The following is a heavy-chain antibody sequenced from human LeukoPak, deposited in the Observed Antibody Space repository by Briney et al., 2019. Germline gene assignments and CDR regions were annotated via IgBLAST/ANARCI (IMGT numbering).Heavy chain of an antibody. J-gene: IGHJ4*02. CDR3: ARDSPYGDYRGY. Sequence: GGSLRLSCAASGFTFSSYSMNWVRQAPGKGLEWVSSISSSSSYIYYADSVKGRFTISRDNAKNSLYLQMNSLRAEDTAVYYCARDSPYGDYRGYWGQGTLVTVSS. V-gene: IGHV3-21*01. D-gene: IGHD4-17*01. CDR1: GFTFSSYS. CDR2: ISSSSSYI.